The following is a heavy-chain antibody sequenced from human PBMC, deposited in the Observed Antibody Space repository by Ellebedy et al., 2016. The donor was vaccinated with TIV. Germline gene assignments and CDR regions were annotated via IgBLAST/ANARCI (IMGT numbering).Heavy chain of an antibody. D-gene: IGHD6-13*01. Sequence: SQTLSLTCAISGDSVSINNVAWSWVRQSPSRGLEWLGRTYYRSKWYNDYAVSVRGRITISLDTSKNQFSLQLNSVTPEDTAVYYCARGINSAFDIWGQGTVVTVSS. J-gene: IGHJ3*02. CDR2: TYYRSKWYN. CDR3: ARGINSAFDI. CDR1: GDSVSINNVA. V-gene: IGHV6-1*01.